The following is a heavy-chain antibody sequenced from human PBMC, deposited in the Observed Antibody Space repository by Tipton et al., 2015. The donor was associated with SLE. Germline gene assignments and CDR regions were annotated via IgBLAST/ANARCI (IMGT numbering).Heavy chain of an antibody. CDR2: ISYDGSNK. J-gene: IGHJ4*02. V-gene: IGHV3-30-3*01. CDR3: ARYYPAYFDY. D-gene: IGHD1-26*01. Sequence: SLRLSCAASGFTFSSYAMYWVRQAPGKGLEWVAVISYDGSNKYYADSVKGRFTISRDNSKNTLYLQMNSLRAEDTAVYYCARYYPAYFDYWGQGTLVTVSS. CDR1: GFTFSSYA.